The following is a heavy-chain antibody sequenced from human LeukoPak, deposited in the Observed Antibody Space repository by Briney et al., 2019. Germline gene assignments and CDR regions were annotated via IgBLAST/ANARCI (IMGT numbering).Heavy chain of an antibody. V-gene: IGHV4-59*08. CDR1: GGSISGYY. Sequence: SETLSLTCTVSGGSISGYYWSWIRQSPGKGLEWIGYIYNSGSTNYNPSLQSRVTISVDTSKNQFSLNLSSVTAADTAVYYCARYGSGTYPRFDYWAREPWSPSPQ. J-gene: IGHJ4*02. CDR2: IYNSGST. D-gene: IGHD3-10*01. CDR3: ARYGSGTYPRFDY.